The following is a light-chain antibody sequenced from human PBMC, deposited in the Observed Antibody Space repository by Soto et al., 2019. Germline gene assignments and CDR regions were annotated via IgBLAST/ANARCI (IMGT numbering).Light chain of an antibody. CDR2: GNS. CDR3: QSYDSSLSCSV. Sequence: QSVLTQPPSVSGAPGQRVTISCTGSSSNIGAGYDVHWYQQLPGTAPKLLIYGNSNRPSGVPDRFSGSKSGTSASLAITGLQAEDEADYYCQSYDSSLSCSVFGTGDQGHRP. J-gene: IGLJ1*01. CDR1: SSNIGAGYD. V-gene: IGLV1-40*01.